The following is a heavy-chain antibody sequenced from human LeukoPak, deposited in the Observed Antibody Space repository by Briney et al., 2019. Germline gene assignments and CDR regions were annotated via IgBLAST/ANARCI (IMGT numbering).Heavy chain of an antibody. D-gene: IGHD2-21*01. CDR2: INSDGSST. CDR1: GFTFISAW. Sequence: GVSLRLSCAASGFTFISAWMHWVRQTPGKGLLWVSRINSDGSSTNYADSVKGRFTISRDNAKNMVNLQMNSLRAEDTAIYYCTRDYSYAMAVWGQGTTVTVSS. J-gene: IGHJ6*02. V-gene: IGHV3-74*01. CDR3: TRDYSYAMAV.